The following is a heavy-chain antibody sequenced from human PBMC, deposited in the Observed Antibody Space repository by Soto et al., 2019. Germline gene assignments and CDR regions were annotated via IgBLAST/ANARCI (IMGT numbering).Heavy chain of an antibody. Sequence: QVQLVQSGAEVKKPGASVKVSCKASGYTFTSYDINWVRQATGQGLEWMGWMNPNSGNTGYAQKFQGRVTMTRNTSISTDYMELSSLRSEDTAVYYCARVSIAAAGDAFDIWGQGTMVTVSS. CDR2: MNPNSGNT. CDR1: GYTFTSYD. D-gene: IGHD6-13*01. V-gene: IGHV1-8*01. J-gene: IGHJ3*02. CDR3: ARVSIAAAGDAFDI.